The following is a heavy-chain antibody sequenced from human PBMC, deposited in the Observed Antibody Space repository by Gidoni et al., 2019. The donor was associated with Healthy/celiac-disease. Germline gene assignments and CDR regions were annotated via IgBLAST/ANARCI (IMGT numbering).Heavy chain of an antibody. CDR1: GGPISRGDYY. CDR2: IYYSGST. Sequence: QVQLQESGPGLVKPSQTLSLTCPVPGGPISRGDYYWRWIRQPPGKGLEWIGYIYYSGSTYYNPSLKSRVTISVDTSKNQFSLKLSSVTAADTAVYYCARALSDMVRGAVGYWGQGTLVTVSS. V-gene: IGHV4-30-4*01. CDR3: ARALSDMVRGAVGY. D-gene: IGHD3-10*01. J-gene: IGHJ4*02.